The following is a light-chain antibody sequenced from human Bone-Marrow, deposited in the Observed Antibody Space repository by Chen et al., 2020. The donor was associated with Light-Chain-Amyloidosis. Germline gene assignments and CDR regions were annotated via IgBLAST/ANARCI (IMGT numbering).Light chain of an antibody. CDR3: SSYTITNTLV. CDR2: EVT. CDR1: SSDVGGDNH. V-gene: IGLV2-14*01. J-gene: IGLJ1*01. Sequence: QSALTQPASVSGSPGQSITISCTGTSSDVGGDNHVSWYQQHPDKAPKLMIYEVTNRPSWVPDRFSGSKSDNTASLTIYGLQTEDEADYFRSSYTITNTLVFGSGTRVTVL.